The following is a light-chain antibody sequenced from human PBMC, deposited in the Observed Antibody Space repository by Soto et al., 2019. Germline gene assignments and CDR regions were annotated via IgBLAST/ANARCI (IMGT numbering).Light chain of an antibody. Sequence: QSALTPPPSSSGSPGQSVTISCTGSSSDVGRFNYVSWYQQHPGKAPKVILYEVSKRPSGVPDRFSGSKSGNTASLTVSGLQAEAEADYYCSSYAGNDNYVFGTGTKVTVL. CDR3: SSYAGNDNYV. CDR2: EVS. J-gene: IGLJ1*01. CDR1: SSDVGRFNY. V-gene: IGLV2-8*01.